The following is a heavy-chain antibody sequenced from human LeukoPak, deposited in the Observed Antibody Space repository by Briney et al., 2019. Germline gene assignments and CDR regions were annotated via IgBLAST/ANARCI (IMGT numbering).Heavy chain of an antibody. CDR3: ARAGYYGSGSYYKRKNYDYYMDV. D-gene: IGHD3-10*01. Sequence: SETLSLTCTVSGGSISSGSYYWSWIRQPAGKGLEWIGYIYYSGSTNYNPSLKSRVTISVDTSKNQFSLKLSSVTAADTAVYYCARAGYYGSGSYYKRKNYDYYMDVWGKGTTVTISS. V-gene: IGHV4-61*10. J-gene: IGHJ6*03. CDR1: GGSISSGSYY. CDR2: IYYSGST.